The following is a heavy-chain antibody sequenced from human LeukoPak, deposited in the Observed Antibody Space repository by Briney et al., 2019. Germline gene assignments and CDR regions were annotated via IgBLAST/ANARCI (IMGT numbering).Heavy chain of an antibody. CDR1: GFTFTSYA. V-gene: IGHV3-23*01. D-gene: IGHD3-16*01. CDR3: AKGEKQYDYVWGIYGDY. J-gene: IGHJ4*02. Sequence: GGSLRLSCAASGFTFTSYAMSWVRLAPGKGLGWVSTMSGSGGSTYYADSVKGRFTISRDNSTNTLYLQMNSLRAEDTAVYYCAKGEKQYDYVWGIYGDYWGQGTLVTVSS. CDR2: MSGSGGST.